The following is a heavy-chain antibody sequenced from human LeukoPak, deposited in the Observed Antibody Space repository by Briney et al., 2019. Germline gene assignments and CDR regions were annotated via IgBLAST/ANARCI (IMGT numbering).Heavy chain of an antibody. J-gene: IGHJ3*02. D-gene: IGHD5-18*01. V-gene: IGHV4-30-2*01. CDR2: IYHSGST. CDR1: GGSISSGGYS. CDR3: ARAIPGYSYGDAFDI. Sequence: PSQTLSLTCAVSGGSISSGGYSWSWIRQPPGKGLEWIGYIYHSGSTYYNPSLKSRVTISVDRSKNQFSLKLSSVTAADTAVYYCARAIPGYSYGDAFDIWGQGTMVTVSS.